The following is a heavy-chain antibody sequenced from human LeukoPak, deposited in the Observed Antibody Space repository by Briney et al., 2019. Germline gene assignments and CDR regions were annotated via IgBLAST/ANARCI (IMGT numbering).Heavy chain of an antibody. CDR1: GGSISSYY. J-gene: IGHJ4*02. Sequence: SETLSLTCTVSGGSISSYYWSCIRQPPGKGLDWIGYIYYSGTTNYNPSLNSRVTISVDTSKNQFSLKLSSVTAADTAVYYCARWRYSSGWYGDYWGQGTLVTVSS. V-gene: IGHV4-59*01. D-gene: IGHD6-19*01. CDR2: IYYSGTT. CDR3: ARWRYSSGWYGDY.